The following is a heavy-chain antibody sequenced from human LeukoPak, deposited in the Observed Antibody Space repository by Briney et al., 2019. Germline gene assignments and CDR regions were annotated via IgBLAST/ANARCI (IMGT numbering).Heavy chain of an antibody. V-gene: IGHV3-23*01. CDR1: GFSFSSYV. CDR2: ISGSGGST. J-gene: IGHJ4*02. Sequence: GGSLRLSCAASGFSFSSYVMSWVRQAPGKGLEWVSAISGSGGSTYYADSVKGRLTISRDNSKNALYLQMNSLRAEDTAVYYCAKGLPGSGYYYFDYWGQGTLVTVSS. D-gene: IGHD3-3*01. CDR3: AKGLPGSGYYYFDY.